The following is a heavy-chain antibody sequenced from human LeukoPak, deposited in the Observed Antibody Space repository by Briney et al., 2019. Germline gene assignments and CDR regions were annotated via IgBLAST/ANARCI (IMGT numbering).Heavy chain of an antibody. Sequence: GGSLRLSCAASGFTFSSYSMNWVRQAPGKGLEWVSSISSSSSYIYYADSVKGRFTISRDNAKNSLYLQMNSLRAEDTAVYYCARDAKTLYYYDSGGLAVDWGQGTLVTVSS. CDR1: GFTFSSYS. CDR2: ISSSSSYI. J-gene: IGHJ4*02. D-gene: IGHD3-22*01. V-gene: IGHV3-21*01. CDR3: ARDAKTLYYYDSGGLAVD.